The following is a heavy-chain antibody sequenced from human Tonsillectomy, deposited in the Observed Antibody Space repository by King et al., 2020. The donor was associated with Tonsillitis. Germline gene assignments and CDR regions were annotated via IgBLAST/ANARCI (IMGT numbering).Heavy chain of an antibody. J-gene: IGHJ5*02. CDR3: VHRPMLAGSSSWYDDNWFDP. V-gene: IGHV2-5*02. CDR1: GFSLSTSGVG. D-gene: IGHD6-13*01. CDR2: IYWDDDK. Sequence: ITLKESGPTLVKPTQTLTLTCTFSGFSLSTSGVGVGWIRQPPGKALEWLALIYWDDDKRYSPSLKSRLTITKDTSKNQVVLTMTNMDPVDTATYYCVHRPMLAGSSSWYDDNWFDPWGQGILVTVSS.